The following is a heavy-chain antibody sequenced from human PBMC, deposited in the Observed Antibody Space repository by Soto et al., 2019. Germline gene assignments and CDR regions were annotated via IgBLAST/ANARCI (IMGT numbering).Heavy chain of an antibody. CDR2: ISYDGSNK. D-gene: IGHD3-22*01. V-gene: IGHV3-30-3*01. CDR1: GFTFSSYA. Sequence: GGSLRLSCAASGFTFSSYAMHWFRQAPGKGLEWVAVISYDGSNKYYADSVKGRFTISRDNSKNTLYLQMNSLRAEDTAVYYCARDMNYYDSSGPFDYWGQGTLVTVSS. CDR3: ARDMNYYDSSGPFDY. J-gene: IGHJ4*02.